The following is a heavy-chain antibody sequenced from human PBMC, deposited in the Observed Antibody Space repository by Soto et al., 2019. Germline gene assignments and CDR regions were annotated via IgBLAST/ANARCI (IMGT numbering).Heavy chain of an antibody. CDR3: ARQLSHICDS. CDR2: IKPGTPDI. J-gene: IGHJ4*02. Sequence: GESLKISCKGVGYKFGIAWIGWVRQMPGKGLEWMGIIKPGTPDIRYSPSCRGHVTISADEAVSTAYLQWSSLKASDTAMYYCARQLSHICDSWGQGTLVTVLL. D-gene: IGHD3-3*02. CDR1: GYKFGIAW. V-gene: IGHV5-51*01.